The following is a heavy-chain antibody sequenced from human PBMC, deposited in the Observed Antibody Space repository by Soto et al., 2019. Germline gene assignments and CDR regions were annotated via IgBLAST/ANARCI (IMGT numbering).Heavy chain of an antibody. J-gene: IGHJ4*02. V-gene: IGHV3-30*18. CDR1: GFTFSAYG. D-gene: IGHD3-22*01. Sequence: LRLSCAVSGFTFSAYGMHWVRQAPGKGLEWVTLISYDGSDKYYADSVRGRFTISRDNSKNTLSLQMNSLRVEDTAVYYCAKVVGSANSGSFDSWRQGTPVTVSS. CDR2: ISYDGSDK. CDR3: AKVVGSANSGSFDS.